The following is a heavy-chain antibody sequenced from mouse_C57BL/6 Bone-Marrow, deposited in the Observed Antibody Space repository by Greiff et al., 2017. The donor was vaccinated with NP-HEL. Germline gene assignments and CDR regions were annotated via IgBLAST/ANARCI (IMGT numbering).Heavy chain of an antibody. CDR1: GFTFSDFY. D-gene: IGHD1-1*01. J-gene: IGHJ1*03. Sequence: EVHLVESGGGLVQSGRSLRLSCATSGFTFSDFYMEWVRQAPGKGLEWIAARRNKANDYTTEYSASVKGRFIVSRDTSQSILYLQMNALRAEDTAIYYCARDADYGSYWYFDVWGTGTTVTVSS. V-gene: IGHV7-1*01. CDR2: RRNKANDYTT. CDR3: ARDADYGSYWYFDV.